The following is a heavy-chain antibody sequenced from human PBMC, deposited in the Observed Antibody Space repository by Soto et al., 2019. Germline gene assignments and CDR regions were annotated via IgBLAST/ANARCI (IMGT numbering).Heavy chain of an antibody. D-gene: IGHD2-21*01. J-gene: IGHJ4*02. V-gene: IGHV4-34*01. CDR1: GGSFSGYY. Sequence: QVQLQQWGAGLLKPSETLSLTCAVYGGSFSGYYWSWIRQPPGKGLEWVGEINHSGSTNYNPSLKSRVTISVDTSKNQFSLKLSSVTAADTAVYYCARGLSPPLWDYWGQGTLVTVSS. CDR3: ARGLSPPLWDY. CDR2: INHSGST.